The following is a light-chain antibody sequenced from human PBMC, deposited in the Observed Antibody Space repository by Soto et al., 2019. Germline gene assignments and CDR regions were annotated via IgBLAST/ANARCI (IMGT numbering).Light chain of an antibody. CDR2: DAS. Sequence: DIEMTQSPSTLSASVGDRVTVTCRASQSIGNLLAWYQQKPGKAPNLLISDASNLESGVPSRFSGSGSETEFTLTITSLQPEDFATYYCQQYNIYPWTFGQGTKVEIK. CDR3: QQYNIYPWT. V-gene: IGKV1-5*01. J-gene: IGKJ1*01. CDR1: QSIGNL.